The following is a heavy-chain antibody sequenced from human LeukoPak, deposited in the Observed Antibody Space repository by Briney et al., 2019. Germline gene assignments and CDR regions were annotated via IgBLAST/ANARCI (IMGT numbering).Heavy chain of an antibody. V-gene: IGHV1-24*01. Sequence: ASVKVSCKVSGYTLTEFSIHWVRRVPGKGLEWMGGFDPEDGETIYAQKFQGRVTMTGDTSSDTAYMELSSLRSDDTAVYFCTAITAAGQRGSSFDYWGQGTLVTVSS. CDR1: GYTLTEFS. CDR3: TAITAAGQRGSSFDY. D-gene: IGHD6-13*01. J-gene: IGHJ4*02. CDR2: FDPEDGET.